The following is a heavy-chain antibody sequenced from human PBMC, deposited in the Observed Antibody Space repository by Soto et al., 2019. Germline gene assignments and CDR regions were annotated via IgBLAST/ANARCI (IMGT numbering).Heavy chain of an antibody. CDR3: AKPPPLKDYGGNGEFDY. CDR2: INGDGSST. D-gene: IGHD4-17*01. J-gene: IGHJ4*02. Sequence: PGGSLRLSCAASGFTFSKYWMYWVRQAPGKGLVWVSRINGDGSSTTYADSVKGRFTISRDNANNALHLQMNSLRAEDTALYYCAKPPPLKDYGGNGEFDYWGQGTLVTV. V-gene: IGHV3-74*01. CDR1: GFTFSKYW.